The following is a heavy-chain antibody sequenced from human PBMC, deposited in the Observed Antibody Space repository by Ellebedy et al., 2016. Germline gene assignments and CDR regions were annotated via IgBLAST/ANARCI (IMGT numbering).Heavy chain of an antibody. D-gene: IGHD3-3*01. V-gene: IGHV3-11*05. Sequence: GGSLRLSCAASGFTFSAYSMTWVRQAPGKGLEWLSFISFDTYYTKHAASVKGRFTISRDNAKNSVYLQMTSLRVDDTAVYYCAKDREWYWYYMDVWGKGTAVTVSS. J-gene: IGHJ6*03. CDR3: AKDREWYWYYMDV. CDR1: GFTFSAYS. CDR2: ISFDTYYT.